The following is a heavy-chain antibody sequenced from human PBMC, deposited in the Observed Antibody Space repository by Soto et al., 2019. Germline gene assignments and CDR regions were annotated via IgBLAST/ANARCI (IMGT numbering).Heavy chain of an antibody. D-gene: IGHD6-6*01. Sequence: GGSLRLSCAASGFTFSSYWMSWVRQAPGKGLEWVANIKQDGSEKYYVDSVKGRFTISRDNAKNSLYLQMNSLRAEDTAVYYCARDGSSFDNWFDPWGQGTLVTVSS. J-gene: IGHJ5*02. CDR3: ARDGSSFDNWFDP. V-gene: IGHV3-7*05. CDR1: GFTFSSYW. CDR2: IKQDGSEK.